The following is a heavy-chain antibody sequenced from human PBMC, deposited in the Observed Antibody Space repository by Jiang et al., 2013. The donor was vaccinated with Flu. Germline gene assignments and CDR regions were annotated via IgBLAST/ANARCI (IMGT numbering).Heavy chain of an antibody. J-gene: IGHJ4*02. CDR3: ARDLGWLQFDY. Sequence: TVSGGSTSSNTGAGSGSPREGTRMDCVYPLHRAHQLNPSLKSRVTISIDTSKNQFSLKLNSVTAADTALYYCARDLGWLQFDYWGQGTLVTVPS. CDR1: GGSTSSNT. D-gene: IGHD5-24*01. CDR2: PLHRAH. V-gene: IGHV4-59*01.